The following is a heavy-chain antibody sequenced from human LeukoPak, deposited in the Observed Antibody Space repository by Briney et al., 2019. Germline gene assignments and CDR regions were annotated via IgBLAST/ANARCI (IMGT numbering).Heavy chain of an antibody. CDR2: IYYSGST. CDR3: ARSHGSGSYYNVFVY. Sequence: SQTLSLTCTVSGGSISSGGYYWSWIRQHPGKGLEWIGYIYYSGSTYYNPSLKSRVTISVDTSKNQFSLKLSSVTAADTAVYYCARSHGSGSYYNVFVYWGQGTLVTVSS. J-gene: IGHJ4*02. CDR1: GGSISSGGYY. V-gene: IGHV4-31*03. D-gene: IGHD3-10*01.